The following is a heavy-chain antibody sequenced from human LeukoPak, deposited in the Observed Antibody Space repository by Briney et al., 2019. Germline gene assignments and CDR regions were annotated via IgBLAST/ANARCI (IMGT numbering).Heavy chain of an antibody. CDR1: GFTFSSYE. V-gene: IGHV3-48*03. CDR2: ISSSVSTI. J-gene: IGHJ5*02. D-gene: IGHD2-21*02. CDR3: AREGCGGDCIFNWFDP. Sequence: PGGSLRLSCAASGFTFSSYEMNSGRHAPGKGLEWGSYISSSVSTIYYADSVKGRFTISRDNAKNSLYLQMNGLRAEDTAVYYCAREGCGGDCIFNWFDPWGQGTLVTVSS.